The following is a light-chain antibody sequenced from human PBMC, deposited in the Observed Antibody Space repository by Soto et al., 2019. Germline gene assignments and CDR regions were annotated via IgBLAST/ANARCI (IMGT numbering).Light chain of an antibody. J-gene: IGLJ1*01. CDR2: EVN. CDR1: SSDVGGCKF. Sequence: QSVLTQPPSASGSPGQSITISCTGTSSDVGGCKFVSWYQQYPGKAPQLIIYEVNKRPSGVPDRFSGSKSGNTASLTVSGLQAEDEADYYCSCAGSNNPYVFGTGTKVTVL. CDR3: SCAGSNNPYV. V-gene: IGLV2-8*01.